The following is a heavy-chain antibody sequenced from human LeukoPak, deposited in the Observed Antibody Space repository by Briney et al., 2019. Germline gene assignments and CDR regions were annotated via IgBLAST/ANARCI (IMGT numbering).Heavy chain of an antibody. J-gene: IGHJ5*01. CDR1: GYIFINHG. CDR3: GRWAPNPNDS. CDR2: ISAYNGRT. V-gene: IGHV1-18*01. Sequence: ASVKVSCKASGYIFINHGIGWVRQAPGQGLEWMGWISAYNGRTEYAPKFQDRVTMTTDTSTTTAYMELRSLTSDNTAVYYCGRWAPNPNDSWGQGTLVTVS.